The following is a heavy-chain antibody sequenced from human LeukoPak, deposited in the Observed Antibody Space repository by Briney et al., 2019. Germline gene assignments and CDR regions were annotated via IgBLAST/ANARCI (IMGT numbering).Heavy chain of an antibody. D-gene: IGHD3-10*01. CDR2: INHSGST. Sequence: PSETLSLTCAVYGGSFSGYYWSWIRQPPGKGLEWIGEINHSGSTNYNPSLKSRVTISVDTSKNQFSLKLSSVTAADTAVYYCARDLGSSYFDYWGQGTLVTVSS. CDR3: ARDLGSSYFDY. J-gene: IGHJ4*02. CDR1: GGSFSGYY. V-gene: IGHV4-34*01.